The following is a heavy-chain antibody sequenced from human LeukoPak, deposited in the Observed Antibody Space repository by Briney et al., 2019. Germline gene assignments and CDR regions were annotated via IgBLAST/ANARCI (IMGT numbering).Heavy chain of an antibody. CDR1: GYTFTGYY. CDR2: INPKRGGR. V-gene: IGHV1-2*06. D-gene: IGHD3-22*01. J-gene: IGHJ4*02. Sequence: GASXXVSCKASGYTFTGYYMQWVRQAHGQGVEWMGRINPKRGGRNYAQKYQGRVRITRDTSISRAYMELSRLRSDDTAVYYCASLYYDSSGYYVFDYWGQGTLVTVSS. CDR3: ASLYYDSSGYYVFDY.